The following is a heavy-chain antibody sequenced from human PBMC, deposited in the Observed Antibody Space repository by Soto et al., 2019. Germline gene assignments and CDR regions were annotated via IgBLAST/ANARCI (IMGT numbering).Heavy chain of an antibody. CDR3: ARAYCSGGNCRGLDNWLDS. Sequence: PGGSLRLSCEVSGFSLSGYGMHWVRQAPGKGLEWVAVIWYDGTTKNYGDSMKGRFTISRDDSRNTLYLQMNSLRAEDTAIYYCARAYCSGGNCRGLDNWLDSWGQGTLVTVSS. V-gene: IGHV3-33*01. J-gene: IGHJ5*01. CDR2: IWYDGTTK. D-gene: IGHD2-15*01. CDR1: GFSLSGYG.